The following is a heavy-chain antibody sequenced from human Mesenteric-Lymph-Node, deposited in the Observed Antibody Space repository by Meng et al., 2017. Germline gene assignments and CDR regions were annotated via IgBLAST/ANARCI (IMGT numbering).Heavy chain of an antibody. J-gene: IGHJ4*02. D-gene: IGHD3-3*01. CDR2: IDHSGSA. CDR3: ARGGGPRAYYFDY. V-gene: IGHV4-34*01. Sequence: SETLSLTCAVSGGSFSGYYCGWIRQAPGKGLEWIGDIDHSGSANYNPSLKSRVTISIDTSKNQFSLNLDSVTAADTAVYYCARGGGPRAYYFDYWGRGTLVTVSS. CDR1: GGSFSGYY.